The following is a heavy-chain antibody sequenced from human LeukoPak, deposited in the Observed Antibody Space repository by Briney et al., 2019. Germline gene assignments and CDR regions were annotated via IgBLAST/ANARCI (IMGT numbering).Heavy chain of an antibody. D-gene: IGHD3-16*01. V-gene: IGHV4-39*07. CDR1: SGSISSSSYY. CDR3: ARGLDRRVWGSYPNWFDP. J-gene: IGHJ5*02. Sequence: PSGTLSLTCTVSSGSISSSSYYWGWIRQPRGKGREWNGSIYYSRSTYNNPSRKSRVTISVDTSKNQFSLKLSSVTAADTAVYYCARGLDRRVWGSYPNWFDPWGQGTLVTVSS. CDR2: IYYSRST.